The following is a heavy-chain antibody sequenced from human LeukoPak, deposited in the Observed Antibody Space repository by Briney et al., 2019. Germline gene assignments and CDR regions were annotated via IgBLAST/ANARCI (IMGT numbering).Heavy chain of an antibody. Sequence: SETLSLTCTVSGGSISGRNYYWSRIRRPAGKGLEWIGRIYTSGSTDYNPSLKSRITISVDTSKNQFSLKLSSVTAADTAVYYCAGESASSWFTGGNFDYWGQGILVTVSS. CDR1: GGSISGRNYY. CDR2: IYTSGST. V-gene: IGHV4-61*02. J-gene: IGHJ4*02. D-gene: IGHD6-13*01. CDR3: AGESASSWFTGGNFDY.